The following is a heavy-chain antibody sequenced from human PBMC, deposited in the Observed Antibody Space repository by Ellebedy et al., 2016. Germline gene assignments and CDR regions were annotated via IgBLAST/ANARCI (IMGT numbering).Heavy chain of an antibody. CDR2: IIPIFGTA. CDR3: ERENDSSGYYPGAFDY. V-gene: IGHV1-69*13. D-gene: IGHD3-22*01. CDR1: GGTFSSYA. Sequence: SVKVSCXASGGTFSSYAISWVRQAPGQGLEWMGGIIPIFGTANYAQKFQGRVTITADESTSTAYMELSSLRSEDTAVYYCERENDSSGYYPGAFDYWGQGTLVTVSS. J-gene: IGHJ4*02.